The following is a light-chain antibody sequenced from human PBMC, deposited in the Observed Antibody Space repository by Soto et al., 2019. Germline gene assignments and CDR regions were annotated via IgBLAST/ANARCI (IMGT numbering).Light chain of an antibody. J-gene: IGKJ1*01. Sequence: EIQRTQSPSTMSASVGDRVTITCRASQSISTWLAWHQQKPGKAPKLLIYDASSLENGVPSRFSGSVSGTEGTITISSLQQDDGSTYYCQQSNSYFWTFGQGTKVDIK. CDR2: DAS. CDR1: QSISTW. CDR3: QQSNSYFWT. V-gene: IGKV1-5*01.